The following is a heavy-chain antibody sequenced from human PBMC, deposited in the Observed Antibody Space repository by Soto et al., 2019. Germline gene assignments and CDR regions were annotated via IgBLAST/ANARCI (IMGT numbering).Heavy chain of an antibody. CDR3: ARDRLVPYGYGMDV. Sequence: QMQLVESGGGVVQPERSLRLSCAASGFTFRSYGIRWVRQAPGKGLEWVALIWFDGSKKYYVDSVKGRFAVSRDNSKNTLYLQMNSLRVEDTAVYYCARDRLVPYGYGMDVWGQGTTVTVSS. J-gene: IGHJ6*02. D-gene: IGHD2-2*01. CDR2: IWFDGSKK. CDR1: GFTFRSYG. V-gene: IGHV3-33*01.